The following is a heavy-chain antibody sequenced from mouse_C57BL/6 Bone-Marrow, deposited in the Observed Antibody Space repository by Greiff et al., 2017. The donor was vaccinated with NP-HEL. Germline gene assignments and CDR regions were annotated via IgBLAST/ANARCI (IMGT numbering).Heavy chain of an antibody. D-gene: IGHD3-2*02. CDR2: IYPSDSET. J-gene: IGHJ2*01. CDR1: GYTFTSYW. Sequence: QVQLQQPGAELVRPGSSVKLSCKASGYTFTSYWMDWVKQRPGQGLEWIGNIYPSDSETHYNQKFKDKATLTVDKSSSTAYMQLSSLTSEDSAVYYCARGQLRLPLDYWGQGTTLTVSS. V-gene: IGHV1-61*01. CDR3: ARGQLRLPLDY.